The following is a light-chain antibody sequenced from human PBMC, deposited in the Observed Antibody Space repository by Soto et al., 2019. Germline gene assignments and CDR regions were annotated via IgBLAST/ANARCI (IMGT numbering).Light chain of an antibody. CDR2: EVS. CDR3: SSYSGTNNLLI. J-gene: IGLJ2*01. Sequence: QSALTQPPSASGSPGQSVTISCTGTSNDVGNYNYVSWYQQHPGKAPKVLISEVSKRPSGVPDRFSGSKSGNMASLTVSGLQAEYEADYYCSSYSGTNNLLIFGGGTKLSVL. CDR1: SNDVGNYNY. V-gene: IGLV2-8*01.